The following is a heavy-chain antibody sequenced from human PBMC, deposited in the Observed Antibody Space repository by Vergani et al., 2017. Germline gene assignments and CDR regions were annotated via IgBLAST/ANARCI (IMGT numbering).Heavy chain of an antibody. Sequence: QITLKESGPTLVKPTQTLTLTCTFSGFSLNTRGVSVAWTRQPPGKALDWLALIYWTDDQHYSPSLNNRVTITKDTSKNQVVLTMINMDYVDTGTYYCVYRKTECGTTGCFYQFYYYYYMDVWGKGTTVTVSS. CDR3: VYRKTECGTTGCFYQFYYYYYMDV. J-gene: IGHJ6*03. CDR1: GFSLNTRGVS. V-gene: IGHV2-5*04. CDR2: IYWTDDQ. D-gene: IGHD1-7*01.